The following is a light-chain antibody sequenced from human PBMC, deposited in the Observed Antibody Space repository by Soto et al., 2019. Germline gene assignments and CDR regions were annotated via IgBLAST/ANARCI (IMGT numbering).Light chain of an antibody. J-gene: IGKJ1*01. CDR1: QSLLHSNGYNY. V-gene: IGKV2-28*01. CDR3: MQALQTRT. Sequence: DIVMTQSPLSLPVTPGEPASISCRSSQSLLHSNGYNYLDWYLQKPGQSPQLLIYLGSNRASGVPDRFSGSGSGTGFTLRISRVESDDVGVYYCMQALQTRTFGQGTKVEIK. CDR2: LGS.